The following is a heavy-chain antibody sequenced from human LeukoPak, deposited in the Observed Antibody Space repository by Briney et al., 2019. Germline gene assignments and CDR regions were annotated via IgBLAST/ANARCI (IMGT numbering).Heavy chain of an antibody. D-gene: IGHD5-24*01. CDR3: ARVRADGYPQRTTGGMDV. Sequence: GASVKASCKASGGTFSSYAISWVRQAPGQGLEWMGRIIPILGIANYAQKFQGRVTITADKSTSTAYMELSSLRSEDTAVYYCARVRADGYPQRTTGGMDVWGQGTTVTVSS. CDR1: GGTFSSYA. J-gene: IGHJ6*02. CDR2: IIPILGIA. V-gene: IGHV1-69*04.